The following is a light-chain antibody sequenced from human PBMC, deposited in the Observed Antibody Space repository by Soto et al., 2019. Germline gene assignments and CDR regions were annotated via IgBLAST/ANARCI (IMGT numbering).Light chain of an antibody. J-gene: IGKJ4*01. CDR3: QQYDNLPLT. V-gene: IGKV1-33*01. CDR1: QDISNY. CDR2: DAS. Sequence: DIQMTQWPSSLCASLVARVTLTWQASQDISNYVNGDQQKPGPAPKLMSYDASNLETVVPSRFSGSGSVTDFTFTIGSLQPEDIATYYCQQYDNLPLTFGGGTKVDIK.